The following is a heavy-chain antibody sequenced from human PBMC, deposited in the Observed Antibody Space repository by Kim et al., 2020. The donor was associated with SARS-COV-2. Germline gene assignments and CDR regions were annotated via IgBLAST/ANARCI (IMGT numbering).Heavy chain of an antibody. CDR2: IIPIFGTA. CDR3: ARTTYYYGSGSSFDY. D-gene: IGHD3-10*01. V-gene: IGHV1-69*13. CDR1: GGTFSSYA. Sequence: SSVKVSCKASGGTFSSYAISWVRQAPGQGLEWMGGIIPIFGTANYAQKFQGRVTITADESTSTAYMELSSLRSEDTAVYYCARTTYYYGSGSSFDYWGQGTLVTVSS. J-gene: IGHJ4*02.